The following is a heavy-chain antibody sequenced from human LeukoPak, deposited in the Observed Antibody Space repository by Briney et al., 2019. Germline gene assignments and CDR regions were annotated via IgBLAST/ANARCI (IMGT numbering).Heavy chain of an antibody. CDR1: GGSINAYY. V-gene: IGHV4-59*08. J-gene: IGHJ3*02. D-gene: IGHD5-18*01. CDR3: ARQPANTAAFDI. CDR2: VRDNGED. Sequence: SETLSLTCTVSGGSINAYYWSWIRQPPGKGLEWIAYVRDNGEDNYNPSLKSRVAISVDTANNQISLRLNFVTAADTAIYYCARQPANTAAFDIWGLGTMVTVSS.